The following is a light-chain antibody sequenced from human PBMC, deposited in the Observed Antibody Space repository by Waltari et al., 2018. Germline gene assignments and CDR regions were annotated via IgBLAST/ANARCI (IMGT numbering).Light chain of an antibody. CDR3: QHYQNFSRA. CDR2: DAS. CDR1: HDILML. V-gene: IGKV1-5*01. J-gene: IGKJ1*01. Sequence: IQMTQSPSTLSASVGDSVSITCRASHDILMLLAWYQQKPGRAPRLRIYDASQLETGVPARFSGSESGTDFTLTISSLQPDDVATYYCQHYQNFSRAFGQGTKVEI.